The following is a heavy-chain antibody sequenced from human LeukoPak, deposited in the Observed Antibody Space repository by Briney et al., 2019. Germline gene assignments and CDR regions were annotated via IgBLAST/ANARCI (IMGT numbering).Heavy chain of an antibody. CDR3: AREVVAAAGTVDY. CDR1: GGSISSSSSY. V-gene: IGHV4-39*07. D-gene: IGHD6-13*01. J-gene: IGHJ4*02. Sequence: SETLSLTCTVSGGSISSSSSYWGWIRQPPGKGLEWIGSIYYSGSTNYNPSLKSRVTISVDTSKNQFSLKLTSVTAADTAVYYCAREVVAAAGTVDYWGQGTLVTVSS. CDR2: IYYSGST.